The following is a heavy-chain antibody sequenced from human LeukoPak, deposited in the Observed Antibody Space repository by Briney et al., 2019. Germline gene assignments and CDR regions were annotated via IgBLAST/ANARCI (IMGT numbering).Heavy chain of an antibody. CDR2: IYYSGST. V-gene: IGHV4-59*01. J-gene: IGHJ6*03. CDR3: ASGPTTLYYYYYYMDV. CDR1: SGSISSYY. Sequence: PSETLSLTCTVSSGSISSYYWSWIRQPPGKGLECIGYIYYSGSTNYNPSLKSRVTISVDTSKNQFSLKLSSVTAADTAVYYCASGPTTLYYYYYYMDVWGKGTTVTISS. D-gene: IGHD1-26*01.